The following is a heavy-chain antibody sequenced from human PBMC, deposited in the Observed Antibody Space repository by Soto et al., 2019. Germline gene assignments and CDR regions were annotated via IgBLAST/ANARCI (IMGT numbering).Heavy chain of an antibody. D-gene: IGHD1-1*01. CDR3: ARGPPSKMATTTFDY. Sequence: PVGSLRLSCAASGFTFSSYGMHWVRQAPGKGLEWVAVIWYDGSNKYYADSVKGRFTISRDNSKNTLYLQMNSLRAEDTAVYYCARGPPSKMATTTFDYWGQGTLVTVSS. J-gene: IGHJ4*02. V-gene: IGHV3-33*01. CDR1: GFTFSSYG. CDR2: IWYDGSNK.